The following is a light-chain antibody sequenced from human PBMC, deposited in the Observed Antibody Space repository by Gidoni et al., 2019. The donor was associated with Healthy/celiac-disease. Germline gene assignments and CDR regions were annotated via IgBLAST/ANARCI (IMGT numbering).Light chain of an antibody. V-gene: IGKV3-11*01. CDR2: DAS. CDR1: QSVSSY. Sequence: EIVLPQSPATLSLSPGERATLSCRASQSVSSYLAWYQQKPGQAPRLLIYDASNRATGIPARFSGSGSGTDFTLTISSLEPEEFAVYYCQQRSNWPPEITFXQXTRLEIK. J-gene: IGKJ5*01. CDR3: QQRSNWPPEIT.